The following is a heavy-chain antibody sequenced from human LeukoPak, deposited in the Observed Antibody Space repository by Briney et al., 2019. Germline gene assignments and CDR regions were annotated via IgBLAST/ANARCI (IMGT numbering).Heavy chain of an antibody. J-gene: IGHJ2*01. Sequence: SETLSLTCTVSGGSISSGGYYWSWIRQHPGKGLEWIGYIYYSGSTYYNPSLKSRVTISVDTSENQFSLKLSSVTAADTAVYYCARDRCSSTSCYTLGWYFDLWGRGTLVTVSS. CDR2: IYYSGST. CDR1: GGSISSGGYY. V-gene: IGHV4-31*03. CDR3: ARDRCSSTSCYTLGWYFDL. D-gene: IGHD2-2*02.